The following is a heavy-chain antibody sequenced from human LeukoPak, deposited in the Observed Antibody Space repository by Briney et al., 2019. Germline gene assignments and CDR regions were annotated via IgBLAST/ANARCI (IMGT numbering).Heavy chain of an antibody. CDR2: LIPIFGTA. V-gene: IGHV1-69*06. CDR3: ARARQLLWFGEPYADAFDI. J-gene: IGHJ3*02. CDR1: GGTFSSYV. D-gene: IGHD3-10*01. Sequence: SVKVSCKASGGTFSSYVISWVRQAPGQGLEWMGELIPIFGTANYAQKFQGRVTITADKSTRTAYMELSSLRSEDTAVYYCARARQLLWFGEPYADAFDIWGQGTMVTVSS.